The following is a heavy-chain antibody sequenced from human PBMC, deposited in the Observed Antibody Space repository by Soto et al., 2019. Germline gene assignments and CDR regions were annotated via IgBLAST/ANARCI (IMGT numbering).Heavy chain of an antibody. CDR2: VYHTGDT. CDR3: AREIVTAGGNNYFDP. D-gene: IGHD2-21*02. J-gene: IGHJ5*02. CDR1: GGTVASSHW. V-gene: IGHV4-4*02. Sequence: PSETLSLTCGVSGGTVASSHWWSWVRQSPGGGLEWIGNVYHTGDTNFNPSLPSRVTISVDKSNNQFSLRLNSLTAADTAVYFCAREIVTAGGNNYFDPWGPGTLVTVSS.